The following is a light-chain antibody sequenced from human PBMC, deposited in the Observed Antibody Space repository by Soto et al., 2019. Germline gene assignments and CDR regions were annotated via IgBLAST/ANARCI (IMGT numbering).Light chain of an antibody. V-gene: IGKV3-11*01. CDR3: QQRSNSRT. J-gene: IGKJ1*01. CDR1: QSVSSY. Sequence: EIVLTQSPATLSLSPGERATLSSRASQSVSSYLAWYQQKPGQAPRLLIYDASNRATGIPARFSGSGSGTDFTLTISSLEPEDFAVYYCQQRSNSRTFGQGTKVDIK. CDR2: DAS.